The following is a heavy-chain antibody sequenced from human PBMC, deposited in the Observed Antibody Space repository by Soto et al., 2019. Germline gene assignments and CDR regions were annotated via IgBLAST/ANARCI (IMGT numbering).Heavy chain of an antibody. CDR3: ASGTTGAFFVY. CDR1: GFTFSDYY. V-gene: IGHV3-11*01. D-gene: IGHD2-8*02. J-gene: IGHJ4*02. Sequence: QVQLVESGGGLVKPGGSLRLSCAASGFTFSDYYMSWIRQAPGKGLEWVSYISSRSSTIFYSDSVKGRFTIYRDNVKNSLYLQMNSLRAEDTAVYYCASGTTGAFFVYWGQGILVTVSS. CDR2: ISSRSSTI.